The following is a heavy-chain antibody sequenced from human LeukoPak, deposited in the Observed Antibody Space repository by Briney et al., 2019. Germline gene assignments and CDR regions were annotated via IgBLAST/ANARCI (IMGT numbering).Heavy chain of an antibody. J-gene: IGHJ5*02. V-gene: IGHV3-48*04. Sequence: PGGSLRLSCAASGFTFSSYSMNWVRQAPGKGLEWVSYISSSSSTIYYADSVKGRFTISRDNAKNSLYLQMNSLRAEDTAVYYCARDSYGDNVGVRWFDPWGQGTLVTVSS. CDR1: GFTFSSYS. D-gene: IGHD4/OR15-4a*01. CDR3: ARDSYGDNVGVRWFDP. CDR2: ISSSSSTI.